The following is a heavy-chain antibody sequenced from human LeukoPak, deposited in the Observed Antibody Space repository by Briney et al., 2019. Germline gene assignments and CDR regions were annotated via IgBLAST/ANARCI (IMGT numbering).Heavy chain of an antibody. CDR2: ISSSSSYI. D-gene: IGHD1-26*01. CDR1: GFTFSSYS. Sequence: GGSLRLSCAASGFTFSSYSMNWVRQAPGKGLEWVSSISSSSSYIYYADSVKGRFTISRDNAKNSLYLQMNSLRGDDTAVYYCAKDVGKWESLHFFDYWGQGTLVTVSS. V-gene: IGHV3-21*04. CDR3: AKDVGKWESLHFFDY. J-gene: IGHJ4*02.